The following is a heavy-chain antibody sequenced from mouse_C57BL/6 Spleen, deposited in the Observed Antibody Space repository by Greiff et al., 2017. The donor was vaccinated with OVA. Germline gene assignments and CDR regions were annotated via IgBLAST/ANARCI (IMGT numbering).Heavy chain of an antibody. CDR2: IDPSDSYT. J-gene: IGHJ3*01. Sequence: VQLQQPGAELVMPGASVKLSCKASGYTFTSYWMHWVKQRPGRGLEWIGEIDPSDSYTNYNQKFKGKSTLTVDKSSSTAYMQLSSLTSEDAAVYYCARWGSNYWFADWGQGTLVTVSA. CDR1: GYTFTSYW. D-gene: IGHD2-5*01. V-gene: IGHV1-69*01. CDR3: ARWGSNYWFAD.